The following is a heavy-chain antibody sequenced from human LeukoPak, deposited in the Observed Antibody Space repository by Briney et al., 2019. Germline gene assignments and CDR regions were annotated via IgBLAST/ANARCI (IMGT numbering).Heavy chain of an antibody. Sequence: SETLSLTCAVSDDSFSSHYWTWIRQPPGKGLEWIGYISYIGSTNYNPSLKSRVTISIDTSKNQFSLKLTSVTAADTAVYYCARDLVTVTKGLDIWGQGTMVSVSS. CDR1: DDSFSSHY. CDR3: ARDLVTVTKGLDI. V-gene: IGHV4-59*11. CDR2: ISYIGST. J-gene: IGHJ3*02. D-gene: IGHD4-17*01.